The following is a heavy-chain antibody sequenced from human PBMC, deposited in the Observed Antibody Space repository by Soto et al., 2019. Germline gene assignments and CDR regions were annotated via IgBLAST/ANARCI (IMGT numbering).Heavy chain of an antibody. CDR3: AKDQGSSWYEIDY. V-gene: IGHV3-23*01. CDR2: ISGSGGST. D-gene: IGHD6-13*01. J-gene: IGHJ4*02. CDR1: GFTFSNYA. Sequence: GGSLRLSCAASGFTFSNYAVTWVRQAPGKGLEWVSTISGSGGSTYFADSVKGRFTISRDNSKNTLYLQMNSLRAEDTAVYYCAKDQGSSWYEIDYWGQGTLVTVSS.